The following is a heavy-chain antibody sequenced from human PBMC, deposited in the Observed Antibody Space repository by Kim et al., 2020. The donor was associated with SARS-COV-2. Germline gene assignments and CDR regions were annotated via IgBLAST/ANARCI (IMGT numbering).Heavy chain of an antibody. CDR2: INHSGST. CDR1: GGSFSGYY. D-gene: IGHD3-10*01. V-gene: IGHV4-34*01. Sequence: SETLSLTCAVYGGSFSGYYWSWIRQPPGKGLEWIGEINHSGSTNYNPSLKSRVTISVDTSKNQFSLKLSSVTAADTAVYYCARGIWLRGYDMDVWGQGTTVTVSS. CDR3: ARGIWLRGYDMDV. J-gene: IGHJ6*02.